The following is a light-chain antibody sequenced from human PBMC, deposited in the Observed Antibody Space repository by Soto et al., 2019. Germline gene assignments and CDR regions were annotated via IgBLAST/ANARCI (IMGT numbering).Light chain of an antibody. Sequence: AIRMTQSPSSFSASTGDRVTITCRASQGISSYLAWYQQKPGKAPKLLIYAASTLQSGVPSRFSGSGSGTDFTLTISCLQSEDFATYYCQQYYSYPRTFGQGTKGEIQ. CDR3: QQYYSYPRT. CDR1: QGISSY. V-gene: IGKV1-8*01. CDR2: AAS. J-gene: IGKJ1*01.